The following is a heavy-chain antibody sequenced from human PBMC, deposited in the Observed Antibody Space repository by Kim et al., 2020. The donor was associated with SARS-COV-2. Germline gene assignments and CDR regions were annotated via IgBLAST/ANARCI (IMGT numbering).Heavy chain of an antibody. J-gene: IGHJ4*02. V-gene: IGHV3-64D*06. CDR2: ISSNGGST. CDR1: GFTFSSYA. D-gene: IGHD3-9*01. CDR3: VKVIGWGYFDWLPLDY. Sequence: GGSLRLSCSASGFTFSSYAMHWVRQAPGKGLEYVSAISSNGGSTYYADSVKGRFTISRDNSKNTLYLQMSSLRAEDTAVYYCVKVIGWGYFDWLPLDYWGQGTLVTVSS.